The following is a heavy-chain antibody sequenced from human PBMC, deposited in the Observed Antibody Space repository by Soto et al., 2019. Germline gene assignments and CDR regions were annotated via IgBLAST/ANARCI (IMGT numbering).Heavy chain of an antibody. CDR3: ARDKEMVATHYYSGLDV. Sequence: QVKLVESGGGLVKPGRSLRIFCAASGFTLNDYYINWVRQAPGKGLEWISYSSPSGTYKNYADSVKGRFTISRDSAKNSLYLQMNSLRTEDTAVYYCARDKEMVATHYYSGLDVWGRGTTVTVSS. CDR1: GFTLNDYY. V-gene: IGHV3-11*06. CDR2: SSPSGTYK. D-gene: IGHD3-10*01. J-gene: IGHJ6*02.